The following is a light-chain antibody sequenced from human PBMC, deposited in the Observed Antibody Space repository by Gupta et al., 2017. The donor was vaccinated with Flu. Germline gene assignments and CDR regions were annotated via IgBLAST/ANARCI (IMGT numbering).Light chain of an antibody. CDR2: CAS. CDR3: QQYYSTPFT. J-gene: IGKJ3*01. CDR1: QSVLYSSNNKNY. V-gene: IGKV4-1*01. Sequence: DIVMTQSPDSLAVYPGERATINCKSSQSVLYSSNNKNYLAWYQQKPGQPPKLLIYCASTRESGVPDRFSGGGSGTDFTLTISSLQAEDVAVYYCQQYYSTPFTFGPGTKVDIK.